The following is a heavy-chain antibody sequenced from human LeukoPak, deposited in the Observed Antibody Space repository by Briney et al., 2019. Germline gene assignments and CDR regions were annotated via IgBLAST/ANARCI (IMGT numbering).Heavy chain of an antibody. CDR3: AVSAGIVVVVAALDP. J-gene: IGHJ5*02. Sequence: SVKVSCKASGGTFCSYAISWVRQAPGQGLEWMGRIIPIFGTANYAQKFQGRVTITTDESTSTAYMELSSLRSEDTAVYYCAVSAGIVVVVAALDPWGQGTLVTVSS. CDR1: GGTFCSYA. V-gene: IGHV1-69*05. CDR2: IIPIFGTA. D-gene: IGHD2-15*01.